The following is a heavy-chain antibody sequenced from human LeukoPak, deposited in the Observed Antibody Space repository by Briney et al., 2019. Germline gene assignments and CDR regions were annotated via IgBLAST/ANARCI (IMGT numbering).Heavy chain of an antibody. CDR3: AKDGCSATSCLTYMDV. Sequence: PGGSLRLSCAASGFTFSTYGFHWVRQAPGKGLEWLAVIWYDESNKYYAYSVKGRFTISRDNSRNTLYLQLNSLRAEDTAVYYCAKDGCSATSCLTYMDVWGKGTTVTVSS. V-gene: IGHV3-33*06. CDR2: IWYDESNK. D-gene: IGHD2-2*01. CDR1: GFTFSTYG. J-gene: IGHJ6*04.